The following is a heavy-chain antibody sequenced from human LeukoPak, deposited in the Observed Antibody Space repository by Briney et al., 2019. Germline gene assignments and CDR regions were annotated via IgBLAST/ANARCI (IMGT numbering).Heavy chain of an antibody. J-gene: IGHJ4*02. CDR3: ARASYSGSYLRPFDY. D-gene: IGHD1-26*01. CDR2: IDHSGST. CDR1: GGSISSSSYY. V-gene: IGHV4-39*07. Sequence: PSETLSLTCTVSGGSISSSSYYWGWIRQPPGKGLEWIGEIDHSGSTNYNPSLKSRVTISVDTSKNQFSLKLSSVTAADTAVYYCARASYSGSYLRPFDYWGQGTLVTVSS.